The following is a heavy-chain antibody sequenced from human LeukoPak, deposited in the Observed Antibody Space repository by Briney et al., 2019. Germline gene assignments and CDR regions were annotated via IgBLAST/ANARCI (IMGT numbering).Heavy chain of an antibody. Sequence: GESLKISCKGSGXSFTSYWIGWVRQMPGKGLEWMGIIYHGDSDTRYSPSFQGQVTISADKSISTAYLQWSSLKASDTAMYYCARQTVGYSYGRPFDYWGQGTLVTVSS. J-gene: IGHJ4*02. CDR3: ARQTVGYSYGRPFDY. V-gene: IGHV5-51*01. CDR2: IYHGDSDT. CDR1: GXSFTSYW. D-gene: IGHD5-18*01.